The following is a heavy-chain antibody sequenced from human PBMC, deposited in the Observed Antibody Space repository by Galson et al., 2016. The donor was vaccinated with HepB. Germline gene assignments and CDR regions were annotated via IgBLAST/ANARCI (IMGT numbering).Heavy chain of an antibody. V-gene: IGHV1-46*01. J-gene: IGHJ6*01. Sequence: SVKVSCKASGYPFITYFIHWVRQAPGQGLEWMGIINPSSGGATYAQKFQGRVTMTRDTSASTVYMELRSLGSEDTAVYYCTSLHQGPIGLPPGTLLQEHLWG. CDR2: INPSSGGA. CDR3: TSLHQGPIGLPPGTLLQEHL. CDR1: GYPFITYF.